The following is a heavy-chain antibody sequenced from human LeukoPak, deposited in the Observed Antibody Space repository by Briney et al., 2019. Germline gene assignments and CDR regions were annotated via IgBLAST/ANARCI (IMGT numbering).Heavy chain of an antibody. CDR2: IRPEGTTT. V-gene: IGHV3-74*03. J-gene: IGHJ4*02. CDR1: GFTFSTYW. Sequence: GGSLRLSCAASGFTFSTYWMHWVRQAPGKALVWVARIRPEGTTTAYADSVKGRFTISRDNAKNTLFLQMNSLSAEDTAVYYCARDLDWILFDYWGQGTLVTVSS. CDR3: ARDLDWILFDY. D-gene: IGHD3-9*01.